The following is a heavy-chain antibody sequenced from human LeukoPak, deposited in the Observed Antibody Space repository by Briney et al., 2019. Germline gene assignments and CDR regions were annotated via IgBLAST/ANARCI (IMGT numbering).Heavy chain of an antibody. J-gene: IGHJ4*02. V-gene: IGHV4-38-2*02. CDR2: IHHSGRT. CDR3: TRETIRFCSDTDCLQGEF. Sequence: PSETLFLTCDVSGYSISRGYYWGWVRQSPGKGLEWIANIHHSGRTYYNPSLKSRVTISVDMSKNQISLKLTSVTAADTAVYHCTRETIRFCSDTDCLQGEFWGQGALVTVSS. CDR1: GYSISRGYY. D-gene: IGHD2-15*01.